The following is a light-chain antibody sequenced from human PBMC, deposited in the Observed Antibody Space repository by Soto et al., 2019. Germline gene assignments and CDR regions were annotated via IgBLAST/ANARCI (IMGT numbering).Light chain of an antibody. CDR3: QQYNRYWT. J-gene: IGKJ1*01. CDR2: KAS. Sequence: DIQMTQSPSTLSASVGDRVTITCRASQTINTWLAWYQHKPGKAPKLLIYKASSLESGVPSRFSGSGSGTEFALTISSLEPDDFATYYCQQYNRYWTFGPGTKVEV. V-gene: IGKV1-5*03. CDR1: QTINTW.